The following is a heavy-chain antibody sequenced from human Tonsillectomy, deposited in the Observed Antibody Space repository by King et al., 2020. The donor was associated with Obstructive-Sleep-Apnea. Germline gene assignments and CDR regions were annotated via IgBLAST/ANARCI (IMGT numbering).Heavy chain of an antibody. J-gene: IGHJ3*02. D-gene: IGHD3-9*01. CDR2: ISGSGGST. CDR3: AKASYYDILTGANAFDI. V-gene: IGHV3-23*04. CDR1: GFTFSSYA. Sequence: VQLVESGGGLVQPGGSLRLSCAASGFTFSSYAMSWVRQAPGKGLEWVSAISGSGGSTYYADSVKGRFTISRDNSKNTLYLQMNSLRAEDTAVYYCAKASYYDILTGANAFDIWGQGTMVTVSS.